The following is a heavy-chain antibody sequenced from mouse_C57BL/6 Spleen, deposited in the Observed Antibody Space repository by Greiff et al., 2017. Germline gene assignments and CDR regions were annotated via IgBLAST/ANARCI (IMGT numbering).Heavy chain of an antibody. Sequence: QVHVKQPGAELVKPGASVKVSCKASGYTFTSYWMHWVKQRPGQGLEWIGRIHPSDSDTNYNQKFKGKATLTVDKSSSTAYMQLSSLTSEDSAVYYCAISNPYYDSYAMDYWGQGTSVTVSS. CDR2: IHPSDSDT. D-gene: IGHD2-10*01. V-gene: IGHV1-74*01. J-gene: IGHJ4*01. CDR1: GYTFTSYW. CDR3: AISNPYYDSYAMDY.